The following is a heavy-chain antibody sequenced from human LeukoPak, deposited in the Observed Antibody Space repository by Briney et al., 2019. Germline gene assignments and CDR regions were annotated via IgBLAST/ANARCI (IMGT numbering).Heavy chain of an antibody. D-gene: IGHD2-15*01. J-gene: IGHJ3*02. CDR2: IKQDGSEK. CDR1: GLTFSSSW. CDR3: AREYCSGGSCYSSLDAFDI. V-gene: IGHV3-7*01. Sequence: GGSLRLSCAVSGLTFSSSWMDWVRQAPGKGLEWVANIKQDGSEKYYVDSVKGRFTISRDNAKNSLYLQMNSLRAEDTAVYYCAREYCSGGSCYSSLDAFDIWGQGTMVTVSS.